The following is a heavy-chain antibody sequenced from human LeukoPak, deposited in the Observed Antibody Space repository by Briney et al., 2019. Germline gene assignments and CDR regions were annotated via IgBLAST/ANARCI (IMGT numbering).Heavy chain of an antibody. Sequence: GASVKVSCKASGYTFTGYYMHWVRQAPGQGLEWMGWINPNSGGTNYAQKFQGRVTMTRDTSISTAYMELSRLRSDDTAVYYCARESCSSTSCYGILTPDYWGQGTLVTVSS. CDR1: GYTFTGYY. CDR3: ARESCSSTSCYGILTPDY. CDR2: INPNSGGT. J-gene: IGHJ4*02. D-gene: IGHD2-2*01. V-gene: IGHV1-2*02.